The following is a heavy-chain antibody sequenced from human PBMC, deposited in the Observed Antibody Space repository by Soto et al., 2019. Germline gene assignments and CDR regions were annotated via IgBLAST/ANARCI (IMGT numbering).Heavy chain of an antibody. CDR3: ARGSTIVRGAPSWFDP. V-gene: IGHV1-69*02. CDR1: GGTFSRYT. J-gene: IGHJ5*02. D-gene: IGHD3-10*01. CDR2: IIPIAAIA. Sequence: QVQLVQSGAEVKRRGSSMKVSCKASGGTFSRYTINWVRQAPGQGLEWMGRIIPIAAIANYTQKFQGRVTITVDKSSTTAYMELSSLRSDDTAVYYCARGSTIVRGAPSWFDPWGQGTLVTVSS.